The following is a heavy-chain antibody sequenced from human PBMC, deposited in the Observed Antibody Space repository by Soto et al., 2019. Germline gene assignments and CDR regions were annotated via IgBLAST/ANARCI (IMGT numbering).Heavy chain of an antibody. CDR1: GYTFTRYT. V-gene: IGHV1-3*01. CDR2: INPDNGNT. Sequence: QVQLVQSGAEVKKPGASVKISCKASGYTFTRYTMNWVRQAPGQRLEWMGWINPDNGNTKSSQNFQDRVIITRDTSASTAYMHLCSLRSEDTAVYYCARGIATGQLDPWGQGTLVTVSS. CDR3: ARGIATGQLDP. D-gene: IGHD2-15*01. J-gene: IGHJ5*02.